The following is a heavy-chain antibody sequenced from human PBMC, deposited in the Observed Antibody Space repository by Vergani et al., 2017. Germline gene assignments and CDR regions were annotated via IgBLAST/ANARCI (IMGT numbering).Heavy chain of an antibody. V-gene: IGHV3-23*01. Sequence: EVQLLESGGNLVPPGGSLRLSCAASGFTFTNFAMSWVRQAPGAGLEWVSGISGSGGFTYYADSVKGRFTISRDNSKNTMFLQMNNLRAEDTAVYYCAKDNVPGYYDSSGYCDYWGQGTLVTVSS. CDR2: ISGSGGFT. D-gene: IGHD3-22*01. J-gene: IGHJ4*02. CDR3: AKDNVPGYYDSSGYCDY. CDR1: GFTFTNFA.